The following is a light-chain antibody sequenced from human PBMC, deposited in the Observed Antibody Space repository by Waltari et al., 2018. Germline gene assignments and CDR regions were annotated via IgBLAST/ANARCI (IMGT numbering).Light chain of an antibody. CDR2: DAS. CDR3: HQRSNWPLT. J-gene: IGKJ4*01. CDR1: QIVDTY. Sequence: EIVLTQSPATLSLSPAERATLSCRDSQIVDTYLAWYQHKPGQVPRLLIYDASNRATGIPARFSGSGSGADFTLIISSLEPEDFAVYYCHQRSNWPLTFGGGTKVEIK. V-gene: IGKV3-11*01.